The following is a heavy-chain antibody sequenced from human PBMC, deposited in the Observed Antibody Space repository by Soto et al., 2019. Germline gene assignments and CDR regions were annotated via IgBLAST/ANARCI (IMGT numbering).Heavy chain of an antibody. Sequence: QITLKESGPTLVKPTQTLTLTCTFSGFSLTTSGVGVGWIRQPPGKALEWLALIYWDDDKRYSPSLKSRLTITKDTSKNQVILTVTNMDPVDTATYYCAHSGDLRYPFDYWGQGTLVTVSS. V-gene: IGHV2-5*02. CDR1: GFSLTTSGVG. CDR3: AHSGDLRYPFDY. D-gene: IGHD3-9*01. J-gene: IGHJ4*02. CDR2: IYWDDDK.